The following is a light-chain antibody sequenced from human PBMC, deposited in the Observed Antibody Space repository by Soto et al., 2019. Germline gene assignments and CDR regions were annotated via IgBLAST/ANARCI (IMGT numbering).Light chain of an antibody. CDR2: GAS. V-gene: IGKV3-15*01. Sequence: EIVMTQSPATLSVSPGERATLSCRASQSVSSNYLAWYQQKPGQAPRLLIYGASTRATGIPAWFSGSGSGTEFTLSISSLQSEDFAVYYCQQYNNWPLTFGGGTKVEIK. CDR1: QSVSSN. J-gene: IGKJ4*01. CDR3: QQYNNWPLT.